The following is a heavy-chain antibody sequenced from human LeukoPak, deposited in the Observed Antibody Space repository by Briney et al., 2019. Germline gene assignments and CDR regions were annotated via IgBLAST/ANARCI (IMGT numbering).Heavy chain of an antibody. CDR1: GGSVSSTEFY. Sequence: PSETLSLTCTVSGGSVSSTEFYWGWIRQPPGKGLQWLGNIYYTGSTYYNPSLNSRVTMSVDTSQNQFSLEMTSVTAADTAVYYCARLSKGRYFDYIFDYWGQGTLVTVSS. CDR2: IYYTGST. J-gene: IGHJ4*02. CDR3: ARLSKGRYFDYIFDY. V-gene: IGHV4-39*01. D-gene: IGHD3-9*01.